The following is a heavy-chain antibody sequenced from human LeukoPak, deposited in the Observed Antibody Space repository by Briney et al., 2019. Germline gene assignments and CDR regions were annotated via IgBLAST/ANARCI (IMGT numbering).Heavy chain of an antibody. V-gene: IGHV3-53*01. Sequence: GGSLRLSCAASGFTVSSNYMSWVRQAPGKGLEWVSVIYSGGSTYYADSVKGRFTISRDNSKNTLYLQMNSLRAEDTAVYYCAKEGGKYMIVVVIYHWGQGTLVTVSS. D-gene: IGHD3-22*01. CDR3: AKEGGKYMIVVVIYH. J-gene: IGHJ5*02. CDR1: GFTVSSNY. CDR2: IYSGGST.